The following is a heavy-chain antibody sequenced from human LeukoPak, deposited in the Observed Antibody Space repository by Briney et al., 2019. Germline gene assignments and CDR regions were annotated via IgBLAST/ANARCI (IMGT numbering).Heavy chain of an antibody. CDR3: ASSWWELHEARFDY. D-gene: IGHD1-26*01. V-gene: IGHV1-46*01. J-gene: IGHJ4*02. CDR2: INPSGGST. Sequence: ASVKVSCKASGYIFTSYFMHWVRQAPGQGLEWMGLINPSGGSTSYAQKFQGRVTMTRDMSTSTVYMELSSLRSEDTAVYYCASSWWELHEARFDYWGQGTLVTVSS. CDR1: GYIFTSYF.